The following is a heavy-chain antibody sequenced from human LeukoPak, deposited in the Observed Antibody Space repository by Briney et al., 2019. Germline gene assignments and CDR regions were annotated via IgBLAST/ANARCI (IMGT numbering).Heavy chain of an antibody. Sequence: PGGSLRLSCAVYGFTFSTSSMSWVRQAPGKGLEWISYIRGSSTTIYYADSVKGRFTISRDNAKNSLYLQMNSLRAEDTAVYFCARDSRSHCGTAACDGPCFDYWGQGTLVTVSS. J-gene: IGHJ4*02. V-gene: IGHV3-48*01. CDR1: GFTFSTSS. CDR2: IRGSSTTI. CDR3: ARDSRSHCGTAACDGPCFDY. D-gene: IGHD2-8*02.